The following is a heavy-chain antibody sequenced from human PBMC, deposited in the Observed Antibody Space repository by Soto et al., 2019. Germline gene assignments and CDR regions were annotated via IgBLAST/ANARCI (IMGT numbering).Heavy chain of an antibody. CDR3: ARGINMILASQGHAPDNSHWDA. J-gene: IGHJ5*02. CDR2: INHSGST. CDR1: GGSFSGYY. Sequence: SETLSLTCAVYGGSFSGYYWSWIRQSPGKGLEWIGEINHSGSTNHNPSLKSRLTISVDTSKNQFSLKLRSVTAADTAVYYCARGINMILASQGHAPDNSHWDAWGQGTLVTV. D-gene: IGHD3-22*01. V-gene: IGHV4-34*01.